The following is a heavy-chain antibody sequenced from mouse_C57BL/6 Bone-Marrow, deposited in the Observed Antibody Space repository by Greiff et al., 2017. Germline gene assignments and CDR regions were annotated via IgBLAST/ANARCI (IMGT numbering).Heavy chain of an antibody. J-gene: IGHJ1*03. V-gene: IGHV1-7*01. CDR2: INPSSGYT. Sequence: VQRVESGAELAKPGASVKLSCKASGYTFTSYWMHWVKQRPGQGLEWIGYINPSSGYTKYNQKFKDKATLTADKSSSTAYMQLSSLTYEDSAVYYCNYNWYFDVWGTGTTVTVSS. D-gene: IGHD1-1*01. CDR1: GYTFTSYW. CDR3: NYNWYFDV.